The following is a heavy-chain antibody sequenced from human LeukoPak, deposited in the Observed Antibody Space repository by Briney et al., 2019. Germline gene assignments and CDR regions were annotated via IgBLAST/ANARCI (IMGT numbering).Heavy chain of an antibody. J-gene: IGHJ6*02. CDR1: GGSISSSSYY. CDR3: ARVHFAYYYYGMDV. V-gene: IGHV4-39*01. CDR2: IYYSGST. Sequence: SETLSLTCTVSGGSISSSSYYWGWIRQPPGKGLEWIGSIYYSGSTYYNPSLKSRVTISVDTSKNQFSLKLSSVTAADTAVYYCARVHFAYYYYGMDVWGPGTTVTVSS. D-gene: IGHD3-3*02.